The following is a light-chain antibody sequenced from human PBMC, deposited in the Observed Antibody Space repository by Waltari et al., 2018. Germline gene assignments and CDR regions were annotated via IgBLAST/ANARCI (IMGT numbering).Light chain of an antibody. V-gene: IGKV4-1*01. CDR2: WES. J-gene: IGKJ4*01. CDR1: QSLLYTSNNKNY. Sequence: DIVMTQSPDSLAVSLGESATIHCKSSQSLLYTSNNKNYLAWYQQSPGQPPKLLFYWESIRGCGVPDRFSGSGSGTDFTLTISSLQAEDVAVYYCQQYYSSPRTFGGGTKVEI. CDR3: QQYYSSPRT.